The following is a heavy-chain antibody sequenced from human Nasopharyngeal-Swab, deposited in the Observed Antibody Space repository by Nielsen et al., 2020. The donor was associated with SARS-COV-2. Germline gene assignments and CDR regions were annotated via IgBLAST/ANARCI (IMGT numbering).Heavy chain of an antibody. CDR1: QFTFSHYG. Sequence: GESLKISCAASQFTFSHYGMHWVRQAPGKGLEWVAVISYDGYNKYYTDSVRGRFTISRDNSKNTLYLEMNSLRPDDTAVYYCAKSKQYRWAPFEDWGQGTLVTVSS. J-gene: IGHJ4*02. V-gene: IGHV3-30*18. CDR2: ISYDGYNK. D-gene: IGHD4-23*01. CDR3: AKSKQYRWAPFED.